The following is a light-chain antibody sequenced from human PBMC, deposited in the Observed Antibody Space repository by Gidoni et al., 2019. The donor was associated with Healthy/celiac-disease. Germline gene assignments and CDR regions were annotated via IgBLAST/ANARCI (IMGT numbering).Light chain of an antibody. Sequence: DIHITQSPSTLSASVGDRVTITCRASQSISSWLAWYQQKPGKAPKVLIYKASSLESGVPSRFSGSGSGTEFTLTISSLQPDDFATYYCQQYNSYSSYTFGQGTKLEIK. CDR3: QQYNSYSSYT. CDR2: KAS. J-gene: IGKJ2*01. CDR1: QSISSW. V-gene: IGKV1-5*03.